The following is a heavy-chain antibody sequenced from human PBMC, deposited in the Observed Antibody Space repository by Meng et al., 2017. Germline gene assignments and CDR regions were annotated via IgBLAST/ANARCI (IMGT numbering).Heavy chain of an antibody. J-gene: IGHJ5*02. CDR1: GGTFSSYT. Sequence: SVKVSCKASGGTFSSYTISWVRQAPGQGLERMGRIIPILGIANYAQKFQGRVTITADKSTSTAYMELSSLRSEDTAVYYCSRVGLWFGKYNGWFDPWGQGTLVTVSS. V-gene: IGHV1-69*02. D-gene: IGHD3-10*01. CDR2: IIPILGIA. CDR3: SRVGLWFGKYNGWFDP.